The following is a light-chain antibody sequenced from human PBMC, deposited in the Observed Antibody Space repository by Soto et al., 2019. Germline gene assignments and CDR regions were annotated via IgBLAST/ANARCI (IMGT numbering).Light chain of an antibody. J-gene: IGLJ2*01. CDR2: EGS. CDR1: SSDIGSYDL. Sequence: QSVLTQPASVSGSPGQSITISCTGTSSDIGSYDLVSWYQHHPARAPKLIIYEGSKRPSGVSMRFSGSKSGYTASLTISGLQAEDEADYFCCSYAGSVTYVVFGGGTKLTVL. V-gene: IGLV2-23*01. CDR3: CSYAGSVTYVV.